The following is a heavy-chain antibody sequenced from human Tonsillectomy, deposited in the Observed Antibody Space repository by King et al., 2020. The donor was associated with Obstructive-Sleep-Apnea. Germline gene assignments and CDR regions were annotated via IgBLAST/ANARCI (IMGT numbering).Heavy chain of an antibody. V-gene: IGHV3-48*04. D-gene: IGHD3-10*01. Sequence: VQLVESGGGLVQPGGSLRLSCAGSGFTFSNCSINWVRQAPGKGLEWVSHISSSSSTIYYADSVKGRISISRDNAKNSLYLQMNSLRVEDTAVYYCAREYGSGSSYGMDVWVQGTTVTVSS. CDR2: ISSSSSTI. CDR1: GFTFSNCS. J-gene: IGHJ6*02. CDR3: AREYGSGSSYGMDV.